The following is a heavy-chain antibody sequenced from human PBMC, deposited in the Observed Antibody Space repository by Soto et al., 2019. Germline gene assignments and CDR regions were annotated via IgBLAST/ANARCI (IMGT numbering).Heavy chain of an antibody. D-gene: IGHD4-17*01. CDR1: GYTFTSYG. V-gene: IGHV1-18*01. CDR3: AGFGAYGDYVADWFDP. Sequence: ASVKVSCKAAGYTFTSYGISWVRQAPGQGLEWMGWISAYNGNTNYAQKLQGRVTMTTDTSTSTAYMELRSLRSDDTAVYYCAGFGAYGDYVADWFDPWGQGTLVPVSS. J-gene: IGHJ5*02. CDR2: ISAYNGNT.